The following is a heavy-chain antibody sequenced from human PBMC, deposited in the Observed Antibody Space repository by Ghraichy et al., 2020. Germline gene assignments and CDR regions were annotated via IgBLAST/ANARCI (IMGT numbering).Heavy chain of an antibody. CDR2: VYNGGGT. CDR3: ARASLVYYWFDP. D-gene: IGHD2-8*01. CDR1: GVSISTYY. V-gene: IGHV4-59*01. Sequence: ESLNISCAVSGVSISTYYWSWIRQPPGKALEWIGHVYNGGGTNYNPSLKSRVTISEDTSKNQFSLKLTSVTAADTAVYYCARASLVYYWFDPWGQGTLVTVSS. J-gene: IGHJ5*02.